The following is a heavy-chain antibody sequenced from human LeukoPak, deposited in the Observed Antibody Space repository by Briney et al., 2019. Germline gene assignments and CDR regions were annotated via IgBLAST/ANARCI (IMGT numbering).Heavy chain of an antibody. CDR1: GLSFSGHW. J-gene: IGHJ4*02. Sequence: GGSLRLSCTASGLSFSGHWMHWARQLPGQGLEWVSTISGDGNNIHQADSVKGRFTISRDNSRSTLYLQMNSLRAEDTAVYYCAKDAGPRQLVFFDSWGQGTLVTVSS. CDR2: ISGDGNNI. CDR3: AKDAGPRQLVFFDS. V-gene: IGHV3-23*01. D-gene: IGHD6-6*01.